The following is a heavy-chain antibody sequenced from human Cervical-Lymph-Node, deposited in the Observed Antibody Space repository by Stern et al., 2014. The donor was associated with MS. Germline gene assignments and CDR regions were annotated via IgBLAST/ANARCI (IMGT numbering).Heavy chain of an antibody. D-gene: IGHD3-3*01. CDR1: GYTLTELS. V-gene: IGHV1-24*01. J-gene: IGHJ6*02. CDR3: ATDRGDFRSGYSAPTKGYGLDV. Sequence: VQLVESGAEVKKPGASVTVSCKVSGYTLTELSMHWVRQAPRTGLEWMGGFDPDDGETIYAQKFQGRVTMTEDTSTDTAYMELSSLRSEDTAVYYCATDRGDFRSGYSAPTKGYGLDVWGQGTTVTVTS. CDR2: FDPDDGET.